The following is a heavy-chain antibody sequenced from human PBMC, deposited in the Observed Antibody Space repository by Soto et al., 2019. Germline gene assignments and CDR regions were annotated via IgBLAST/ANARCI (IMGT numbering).Heavy chain of an antibody. J-gene: IGHJ4*01. CDR1: GYTFGSYY. V-gene: IGHV1-46*01. D-gene: IGHD2-8*01. CDR3: ARETSCTNGVCLGAYDY. CDR2: INPSGDAT. Sequence: ASVKVSCKPSGYTFGSYYIHWVRQAPGQGLQWMGIINPSGDATSYARDFQGRVTVTRDTSTSTVYMELTILRSEDTAVYYCARETSCTNGVCLGAYDYWG.